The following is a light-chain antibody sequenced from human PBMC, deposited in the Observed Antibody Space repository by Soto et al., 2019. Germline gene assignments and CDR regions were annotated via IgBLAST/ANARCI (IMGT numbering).Light chain of an antibody. CDR3: QQYNAWPPH. J-gene: IGKJ3*01. Sequence: EIVMTQSPATLSVSPGEGATLCCRASQSVSSNLAWYQQKPGQPPRVLIYAASTRATGCPARFVGSGSGTEFTLTISSLQSEDFAVYYCQQYNAWPPHFGPGTKVDIK. CDR2: AAS. V-gene: IGKV3-15*01. CDR1: QSVSSN.